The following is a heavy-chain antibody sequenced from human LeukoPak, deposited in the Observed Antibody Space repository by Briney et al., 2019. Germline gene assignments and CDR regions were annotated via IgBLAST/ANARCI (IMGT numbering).Heavy chain of an antibody. D-gene: IGHD2-2*01. CDR1: GFTFSDYY. Sequence: GGSLRLSCAASGFTFSDYYMSWIRQAPGKGLELDSYISCSGSTIYYADSVKDRFTISRDNAKNSLYLQMNSLRAEDTAVYYCARDDRLVVPPAMSEDLDAFDIWGQGTMVPVSS. J-gene: IGHJ3*02. CDR3: ARDDRLVVPPAMSEDLDAFDI. V-gene: IGHV3-11*01. CDR2: ISCSGSTI.